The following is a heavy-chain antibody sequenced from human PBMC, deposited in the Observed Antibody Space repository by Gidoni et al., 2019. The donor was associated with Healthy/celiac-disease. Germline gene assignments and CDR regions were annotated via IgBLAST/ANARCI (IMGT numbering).Heavy chain of an antibody. D-gene: IGHD3-3*01. V-gene: IGHV3-30*01. CDR3: ARGRFSYGMDV. CDR2: ISYDGSNK. J-gene: IGHJ6*02. Sequence: QVQLVESGGGVVQPGRSLRLSCAASGFTFSSYAMHWVRQAPGKGLEWVAVISYDGSNKYYADSVKGRFIISRDNSKNTLYLQMNSLRAEDTAVYYCARGRFSYGMDVWGQGTTVTASS. CDR1: GFTFSSYA.